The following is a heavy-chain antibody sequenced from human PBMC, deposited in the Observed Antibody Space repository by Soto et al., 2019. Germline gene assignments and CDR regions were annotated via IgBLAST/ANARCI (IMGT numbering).Heavy chain of an antibody. CDR1: GYTFSNYG. Sequence: QVQLVQSGPEVKKPGASVKVSCQASGYTFSNYGISWVRQAPGQGLEWMGWIGPYNGNTDYAQNFQGRVTMTRDTSTNTVYMELRSLRSDDTALYYCARCYCSIGSCYTCWHFDLWGRGALLTVSS. V-gene: IGHV1-18*01. CDR3: ARCYCSIGSCYTCWHFDL. J-gene: IGHJ2*01. D-gene: IGHD2-15*01. CDR2: IGPYNGNT.